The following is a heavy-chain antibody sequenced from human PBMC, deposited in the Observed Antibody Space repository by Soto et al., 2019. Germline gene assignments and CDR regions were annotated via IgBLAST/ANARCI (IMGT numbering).Heavy chain of an antibody. Sequence: QVQLVESGGGVVQPGGSLRLSCEASRFAITRHGLYWVRQAPGKGPEWVALISYDGTSTFYADSVKGRFTISRDNSKNTLYLQMRSLRADDTAVYFCARDGNTATTHYYHMDLCGKGTTVTVSS. CDR2: ISYDGTST. CDR3: ARDGNTATTHYYHMDL. V-gene: IGHV3-33*05. CDR1: RFAITRHG. D-gene: IGHD1-7*01. J-gene: IGHJ6*03.